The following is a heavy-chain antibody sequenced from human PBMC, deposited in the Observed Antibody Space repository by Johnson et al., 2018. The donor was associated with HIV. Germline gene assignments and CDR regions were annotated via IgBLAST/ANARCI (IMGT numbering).Heavy chain of an antibody. J-gene: IGHJ3*02. Sequence: EVQLVESGGGVVQPGRSLRLSCAASGFTLNSYDMHWVRQAIGKGLEWVSGIGAGGDTYYAGSVKGRFTISRENAKNSLFLQMNNLGAGDTAVYYCARNNGDLTGGDAFDIWGQGTMVTVSS. CDR3: ARNNGDLTGGDAFDI. V-gene: IGHV3-13*01. CDR1: GFTLNSYD. CDR2: IGAGGDT. D-gene: IGHD3-9*01.